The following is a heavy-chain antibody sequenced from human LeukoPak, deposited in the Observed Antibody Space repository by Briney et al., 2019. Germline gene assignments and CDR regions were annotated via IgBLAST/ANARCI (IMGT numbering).Heavy chain of an antibody. CDR2: IKSKTDGGTT. CDR1: GFTFSNAW. V-gene: IGHV3-15*01. CDR3: TTDPLDVVVPAAMTYHVIPWFDP. D-gene: IGHD2-2*01. J-gene: IGHJ5*02. Sequence: KPGGSLRLSCAASGFTFSNAWMSWVRQAPGKELEWVGRIKSKTDGGTTDYAAPVKGRFTISRDDSKNTLYLQMNSLKTEDTAVYYCTTDPLDVVVPAAMTYHVIPWFDPWGQGTLVTVSS.